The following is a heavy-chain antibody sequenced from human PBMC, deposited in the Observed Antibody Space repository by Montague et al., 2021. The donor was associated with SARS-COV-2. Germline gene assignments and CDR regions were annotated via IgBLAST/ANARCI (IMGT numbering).Heavy chain of an antibody. V-gene: IGHV4-39*07. CDR3: ARGRGLAVLFDFYYYGMDV. Sequence: SETLSLTCSVSGGPISRSSYYWGWIRQPPGKGLEWVGNIYHAGSTYYNPSLKSRVTMSVDMSKNQFSLKLRSVTAADTAVYYCARGRGLAVLFDFYYYGMDVWGQGTTVTVSS. CDR1: GGPISRSSYY. J-gene: IGHJ6*02. D-gene: IGHD3-3*02. CDR2: IYHAGST.